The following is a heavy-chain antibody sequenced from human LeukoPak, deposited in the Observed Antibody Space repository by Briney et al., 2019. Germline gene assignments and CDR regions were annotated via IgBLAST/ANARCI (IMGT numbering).Heavy chain of an antibody. D-gene: IGHD3-3*01. V-gene: IGHV1-2*02. CDR1: GYTLTCYY. CDR2: INPNSGGT. CDR3: ARYYDFWSGYSGAGRFDP. Sequence: GASVKVSCKASGYTLTCYYMHWVRQAPGQGLEWMGWINPNSGGTNYAQKFQGRVTMTRDTSISTAYMELSRLRSDDTAVYYCARYYDFWSGYSGAGRFDPWGQGTLVTVSS. J-gene: IGHJ5*02.